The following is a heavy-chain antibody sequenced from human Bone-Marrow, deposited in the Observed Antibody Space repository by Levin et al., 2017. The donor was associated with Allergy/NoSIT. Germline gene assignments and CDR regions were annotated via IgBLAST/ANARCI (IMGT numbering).Heavy chain of an antibody. CDR1: GYTFSTYG. CDR3: ARLRHFSGYDLEGIRYFYYGMDV. Sequence: ASVKVSCKASGYTFSTYGISWVRQAPGQGLEWMGWIGAYNGDTNYAQKLQGRVTMTTDTSTSTAYMELRSLRSDDTAVYYCARLRHFSGYDLEGIRYFYYGMDVWGQGTTVTVSS. D-gene: IGHD5-12*01. J-gene: IGHJ6*02. V-gene: IGHV1-18*01. CDR2: IGAYNGDT.